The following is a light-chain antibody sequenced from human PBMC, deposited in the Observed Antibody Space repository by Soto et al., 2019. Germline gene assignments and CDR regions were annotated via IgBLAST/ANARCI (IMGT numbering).Light chain of an antibody. CDR3: CTYAGGTTWV. Sequence: QSALTQPASASGSPGQSITISCTGTSSDVGSYNHVSWYQQHPGKAPKLMIYEGGKRPSGVADRFSGSKSGNTASLTISGLQAEDEADYYCCTYAGGTTWVFGGGTKVTVL. CDR2: EGG. J-gene: IGLJ3*02. V-gene: IGLV2-23*01. CDR1: SSDVGSYNH.